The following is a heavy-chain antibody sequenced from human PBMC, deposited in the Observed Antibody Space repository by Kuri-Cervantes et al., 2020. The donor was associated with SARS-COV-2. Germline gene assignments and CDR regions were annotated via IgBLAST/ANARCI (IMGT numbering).Heavy chain of an antibody. CDR2: IYYSGST. CDR3: AGLSPRKDVFDI. V-gene: IGHV4-59*05. D-gene: IGHD3-16*02. Sequence: GSLRPSRIVSGGSISSYYWSWIRQPAGKGLEWMGSIYYSGSTYYNPSLKSRVTISVDTSKNQFSRKLSSVTAADTAVYYCAGLSPRKDVFDIWGQGTMVTVSS. CDR1: GGSISSYY. J-gene: IGHJ3*02.